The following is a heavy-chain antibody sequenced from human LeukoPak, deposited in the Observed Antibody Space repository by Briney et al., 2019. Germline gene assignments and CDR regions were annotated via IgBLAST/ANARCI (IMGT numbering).Heavy chain of an antibody. V-gene: IGHV1-8*01. D-gene: IGHD4-17*01. Sequence: ASVKVSRKASGYTFTSYDINWVRQATGQGPEWMGWMNPNSGNTGYAQKFQGRVTMTRNTSISTAYMEVSSLRSEDTAVYYCARARAFYGDYPYYFDYWGQGTLVTVSS. CDR1: GYTFTSYD. CDR2: MNPNSGNT. CDR3: ARARAFYGDYPYYFDY. J-gene: IGHJ4*02.